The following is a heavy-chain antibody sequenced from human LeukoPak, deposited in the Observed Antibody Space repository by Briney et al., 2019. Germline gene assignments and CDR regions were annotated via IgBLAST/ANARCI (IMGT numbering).Heavy chain of an antibody. Sequence: ASVNVSCKASGYTFTSYGISWVRQAPGQGLEWMGWISAYNGNTNYAQKLQDRVTMTTDTSTSTAYMELRSLRSDDTAVYYCARDRAERITMIVVAPTTFDYWGQGTLVTVSS. CDR3: ARDRAERITMIVVAPTTFDY. D-gene: IGHD3-22*01. V-gene: IGHV1-18*01. CDR2: ISAYNGNT. CDR1: GYTFTSYG. J-gene: IGHJ4*02.